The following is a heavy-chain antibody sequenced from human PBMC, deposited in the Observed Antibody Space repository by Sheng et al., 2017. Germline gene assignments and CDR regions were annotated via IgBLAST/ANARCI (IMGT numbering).Heavy chain of an antibody. V-gene: IGHV4-34*01. CDR1: GGSFSGYY. D-gene: IGHD6-19*01. Sequence: QVQLQQWGAGLLKPSETLSLTCAVYGGSFSGYYWSWIRQPPGKGLEWIGEINHSGSTNYNPSLKSRVTISVDTSKNQFSLKLSSVTAADTAVYYCARPFPYSSGWYLRSGAFDIWGQGQWSPSLQ. CDR2: INHSGST. J-gene: IGHJ3*02. CDR3: ARPFPYSSGWYLRSGAFDI.